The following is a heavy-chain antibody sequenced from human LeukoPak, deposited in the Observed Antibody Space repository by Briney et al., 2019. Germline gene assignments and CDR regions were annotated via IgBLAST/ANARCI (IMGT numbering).Heavy chain of an antibody. CDR1: GGSISSYY. D-gene: IGHD3-16*02. V-gene: IGHV4-4*07. Sequence: SETLSLTCTVSGGSISSYYWSWIRQPAGKGLEWIGRIYTSGSTNYNPSLKSRVTMSVDTSKNQFSLKLSSVTAADTAVYYCAREYYDYVWGSYPDYWGQGTLVTVSS. J-gene: IGHJ4*02. CDR2: IYTSGST. CDR3: AREYYDYVWGSYPDY.